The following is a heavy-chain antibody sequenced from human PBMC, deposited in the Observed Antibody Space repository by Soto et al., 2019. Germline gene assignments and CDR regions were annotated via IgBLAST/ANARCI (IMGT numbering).Heavy chain of an antibody. Sequence: LRLDFPASGITLINCAMSWVRKAPGKGLEWVSALYSSDGTYYADSVKGRFTVSRDNSKNTFYLQLHSLRPEDTALYFCATWLIREHAFDIWGLGIIVTGS. D-gene: IGHD6-19*01. V-gene: IGHV3-23*05. CDR3: ATWLIREHAFDI. CDR2: LYSSDGT. J-gene: IGHJ3*02. CDR1: GITLINCA.